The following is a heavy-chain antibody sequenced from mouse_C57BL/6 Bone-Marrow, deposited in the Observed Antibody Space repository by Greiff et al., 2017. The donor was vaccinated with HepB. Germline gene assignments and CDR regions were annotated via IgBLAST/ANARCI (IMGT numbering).Heavy chain of an antibody. CDR2: ISSGGSYT. D-gene: IGHD1-1*01. CDR3: ARFLYYCNYFDY. V-gene: IGHV5-6*01. J-gene: IGHJ2*01. CDR1: GFTFSSYG. Sequence: EVMLVESGGDLVKPGGSLKLSCAASGFTFSSYGMSWVRQTPDKRLEWVATISSGGSYTYYPDSVKGRFTISRDNAKNTLYLQMSSLKSEDTAMYYCARFLYYCNYFDYWGQGTTLTVSS.